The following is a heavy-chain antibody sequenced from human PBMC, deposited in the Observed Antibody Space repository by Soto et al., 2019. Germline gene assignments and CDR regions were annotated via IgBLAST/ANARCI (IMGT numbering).Heavy chain of an antibody. CDR3: ATSTMVRGATYYIDY. CDR2: FDPEDGET. Sequence: ASVKVSGKVSGYTLTELSMHWVRQAAGKGLEWMGGFDPEDGETIYAQKFQGRVTMTEDTSTDTAYMELSSLRSEDTAVYYCATSTMVRGATYYIDYWGQGSLVTVSS. CDR1: GYTLTELS. J-gene: IGHJ4*02. D-gene: IGHD3-10*01. V-gene: IGHV1-24*01.